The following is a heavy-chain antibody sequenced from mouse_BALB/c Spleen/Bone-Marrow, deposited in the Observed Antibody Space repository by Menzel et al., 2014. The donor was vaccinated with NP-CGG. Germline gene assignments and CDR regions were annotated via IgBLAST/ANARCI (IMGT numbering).Heavy chain of an antibody. J-gene: IGHJ3*01. V-gene: IGHV2-6-4*01. CDR2: IWGGGST. CDR3: ARNLRDPFAY. Sequence: VKLQESGPGLVAPSQSLSIPCTVSGFSLSRYSIHWIRQPPGNGLEWLGMIWGGGSTDYNSALKSRLSISKDNSKSQVFLKMNSLQTDDTAIYYCARNLRDPFAYWGQGTLVTVSA. CDR1: GFSLSRYS.